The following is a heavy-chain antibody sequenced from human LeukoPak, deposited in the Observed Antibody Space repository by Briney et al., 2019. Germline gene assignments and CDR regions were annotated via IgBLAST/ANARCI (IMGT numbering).Heavy chain of an antibody. D-gene: IGHD3-10*01. CDR1: GGSISSSSYY. CDR2: IYYSGST. V-gene: IGHV4-39*07. J-gene: IGHJ3*02. CDR3: ARDSGPTITMVRGVIITGAYAFDI. Sequence: PSETLPLTCTVSGGSISSSSYYWGWIRQPPGKGLEWIGSIYYSGSTYYNPSLKSRVTISVDTSKNQFSLKLSSVTAADTAVYYCARDSGPTITMVRGVIITGAYAFDIWGQGTMVTVSS.